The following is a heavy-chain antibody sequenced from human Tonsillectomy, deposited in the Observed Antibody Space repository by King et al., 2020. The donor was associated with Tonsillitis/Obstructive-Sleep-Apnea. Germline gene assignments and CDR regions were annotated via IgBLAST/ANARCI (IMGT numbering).Heavy chain of an antibody. V-gene: IGHV4-59*01. J-gene: IGHJ4*02. CDR2: IYYSGST. Sequence: VQLQESGPGLVKPSETLSLTCTVSGGSISSYYWSWIRQPPGKGLEWIGYIYYSGSTNYNPSLKSRVTISVDTSKNQISLKLSSVTAADTAVYYCARGGHYDFWSGYYIDWGQGTLVTVSS. CDR3: ARGGHYDFWSGYYID. CDR1: GGSISSYY. D-gene: IGHD3-3*01.